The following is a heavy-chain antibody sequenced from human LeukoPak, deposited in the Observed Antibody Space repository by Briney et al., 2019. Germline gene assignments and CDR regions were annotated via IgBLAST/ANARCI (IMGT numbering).Heavy chain of an antibody. D-gene: IGHD3-10*01. CDR3: ARWYGPGRGDY. V-gene: IGHV5-51*01. Sequence: GESLQISSKGSGYSFTIYWIGWVRRMPGKGLEWMGIIYPGDPDTRYSPSFQGQVTISADKSISTAYLQWSSLNASDTAMYYCARWYGPGRGDYWGQGTLVTVSS. CDR1: GYSFTIYW. J-gene: IGHJ4*02. CDR2: IYPGDPDT.